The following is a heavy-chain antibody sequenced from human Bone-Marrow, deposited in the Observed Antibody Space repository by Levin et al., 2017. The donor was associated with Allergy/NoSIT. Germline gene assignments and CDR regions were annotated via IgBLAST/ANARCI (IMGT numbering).Heavy chain of an antibody. Sequence: GGSLRLSCKASGFDFTNDWIAWVRQLPGKGLELMGLVYPADSDTRYSPSFQGHVTISADKSIRTAYLQWSSLKASDTAVYYCARAMGRSCYFYYYALDGWGQGTTVTVSS. CDR1: GFDFTNDW. CDR3: ARAMGRSCYFYYYALDG. V-gene: IGHV5-51*01. J-gene: IGHJ6*02. CDR2: VYPADSDT. D-gene: IGHD1-26*01.